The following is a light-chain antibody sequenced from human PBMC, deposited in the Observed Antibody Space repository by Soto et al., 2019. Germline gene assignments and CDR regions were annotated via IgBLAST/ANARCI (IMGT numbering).Light chain of an antibody. Sequence: DIQMTQSPSSLSASVGDRVTITCRASQGIRDYLAWYQQKPGKAPNLLIYGASSLQSGVPSRFSGSGSGTDFTLTISSLQPEDGATYYCHKYDSAPFTFGPGTRVDI. CDR2: GAS. CDR3: HKYDSAPFT. V-gene: IGKV1-27*01. J-gene: IGKJ3*01. CDR1: QGIRDY.